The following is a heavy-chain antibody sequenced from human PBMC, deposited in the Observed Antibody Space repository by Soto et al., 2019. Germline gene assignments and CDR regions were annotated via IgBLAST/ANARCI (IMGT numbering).Heavy chain of an antibody. V-gene: IGHV1-69*01. D-gene: IGHD5-12*01. CDR2: IIPIFGGA. J-gene: IGHJ4*02. CDR3: ARDGLVSFLFDS. Sequence: EVSSKASGGPFSRNSINWVGQGPGQELEWMGGIIPIFGGADYAEKFQGRVTIPADASTSTAYRELSSLRSDDTAVYYCARDGLVSFLFDSWGQGTLVTVSS. CDR1: GGPFSRNS.